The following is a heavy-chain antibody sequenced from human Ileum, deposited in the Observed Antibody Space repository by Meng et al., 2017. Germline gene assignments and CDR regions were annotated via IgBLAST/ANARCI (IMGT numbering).Heavy chain of an antibody. CDR3: ARENTIFGVVWGSWFDP. J-gene: IGHJ5*02. D-gene: IGHD3-3*01. CDR1: GGSISSGDYY. Sequence: QVQLQESGPGLVKPSQTLSLTCTVSGGSISSGDYYWSWIRQPPGKGLEWIGYIYYSGSTYYNPSLKSRVTISVDTSKNQFSLKLSSVTAADTAVYCCARENTIFGVVWGSWFDPWGQGTLVTVSS. CDR2: IYYSGST. V-gene: IGHV4-30-4*01.